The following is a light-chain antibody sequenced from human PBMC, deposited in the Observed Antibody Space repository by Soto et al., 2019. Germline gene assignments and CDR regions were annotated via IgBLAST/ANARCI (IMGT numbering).Light chain of an antibody. V-gene: IGKV3-15*01. CDR1: QSVRSN. Sequence: EIVMTQSPATLSVSPGERATLSCRASQSVRSNLAWFQHKLGQAPRLLIYGASTRATGIPARCSGSGSGTEFTLTISSLQSEDFAVYYCQHYDIWPLTFGQGTKVDIK. CDR2: GAS. J-gene: IGKJ1*01. CDR3: QHYDIWPLT.